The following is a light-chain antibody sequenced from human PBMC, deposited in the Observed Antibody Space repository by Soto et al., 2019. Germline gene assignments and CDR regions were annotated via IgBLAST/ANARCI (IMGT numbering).Light chain of an antibody. CDR2: GAL. CDR3: QQYGSSPWT. Sequence: ETVLTQSPGTLSLSPGERATLSCRASQSVTNSYLAWYQQKPGQAPRLLIYGALSRATGIPDRFSGSGSGTDFTLTIIRLEPEDFAVYYCQQYGSSPWTFGQGTKVEIK. V-gene: IGKV3-20*01. J-gene: IGKJ1*01. CDR1: QSVTNSY.